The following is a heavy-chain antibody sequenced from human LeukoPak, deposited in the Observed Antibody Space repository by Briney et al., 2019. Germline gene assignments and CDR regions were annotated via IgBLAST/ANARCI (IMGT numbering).Heavy chain of an antibody. CDR2: IIPIFGTA. D-gene: IGHD2-15*01. CDR1: GGTLSSYA. CDR3: ASSDCSGGSCHDY. Sequence: GSSVKVSRKASGGTLSSYAISWVRQAPGQGLEWMGRIIPIFGTANYAQKFQGRVTITTDGSTSTAYMELSSLRSEDTAVYYCASSDCSGGSCHDYWGQGTLVTVSS. J-gene: IGHJ4*02. V-gene: IGHV1-69*05.